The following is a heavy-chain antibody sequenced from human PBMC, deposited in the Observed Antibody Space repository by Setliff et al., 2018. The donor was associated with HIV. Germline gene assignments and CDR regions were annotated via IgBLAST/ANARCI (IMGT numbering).Heavy chain of an antibody. J-gene: IGHJ4*02. CDR1: GFTFSTYG. CDR3: VKGFECGGDCYSAFDY. V-gene: IGHV3-30*02. CDR2: IRYDGSNK. D-gene: IGHD2-21*02. Sequence: PGGSLRLSCAASGFTFSTYGMHWVRQAPGKGLEWVAFIRYDGSNKYHADSVKGRFTISRDNSKNTLYLQMNSLRIEDTAVYYCVKGFECGGDCYSAFDYWGQGNLVTVSS.